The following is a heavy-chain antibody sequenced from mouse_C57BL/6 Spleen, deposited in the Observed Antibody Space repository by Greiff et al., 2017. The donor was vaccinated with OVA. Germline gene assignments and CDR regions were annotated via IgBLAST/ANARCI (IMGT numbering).Heavy chain of an antibody. CDR3: ARQMILDY. CDR2: ISSGGSYT. CDR1: GFTFSSYG. V-gene: IGHV5-6*01. Sequence: EVMLVESGGDLVKPGGSLKLSCAASGFTFSSYGMSWVRQTPDKRLEWVATISSGGSYTYYPDSVKGRFTISRDNAKNTPYLQMSSLKSEDTAMYYCARQMILDYWGQGTSVTVSS. J-gene: IGHJ4*01. D-gene: IGHD2-4*01.